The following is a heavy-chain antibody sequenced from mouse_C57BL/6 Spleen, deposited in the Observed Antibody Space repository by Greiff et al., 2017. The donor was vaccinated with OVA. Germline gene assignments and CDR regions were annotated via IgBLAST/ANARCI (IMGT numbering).Heavy chain of an antibody. V-gene: IGHV1-80*01. CDR1: GYAFSSYW. Sequence: QVQLKESGAELVKPGASVKISCKASGYAFSSYWMNWVKQRPGKGLEWIGQIYPGDGDTNYNGKFKGKATLTADESSSTAYMQLSSLTSEDSAVYFCARRYYGSHFDYWGQGTTLTVSS. CDR3: ARRYYGSHFDY. J-gene: IGHJ2*01. D-gene: IGHD1-1*01. CDR2: IYPGDGDT.